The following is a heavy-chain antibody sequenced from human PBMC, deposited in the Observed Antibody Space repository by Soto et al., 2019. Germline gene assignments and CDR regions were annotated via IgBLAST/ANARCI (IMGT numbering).Heavy chain of an antibody. J-gene: IGHJ4*01. D-gene: IGHD3-22*01. V-gene: IGHV3-15*07. CDR2: IKSKTDGGTT. Sequence: GGSLRLSCAASGFTFSNAWMNWVRQAPGKGLEWVGRIKSKTDGGTTDYAAPVKGRYTISRDDSKNTLNLQMNRLKNQDTAVYYCSPDSVNMIVVVPFSGWGQGTLVTAPQ. CDR3: SPDSVNMIVVVPFSG. CDR1: GFTFSNAW.